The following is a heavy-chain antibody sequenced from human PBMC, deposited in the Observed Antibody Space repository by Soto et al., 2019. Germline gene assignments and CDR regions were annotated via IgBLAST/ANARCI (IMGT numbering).Heavy chain of an antibody. J-gene: IGHJ4*02. CDR3: ARPYSSWGYFDY. V-gene: IGHV4-39*01. Sequence: SETLSLTCTVSGGSISSSSYYWGWIRQPPGKGLEWIGSIYYSGSTYYNPSLKSRVTISVDTSKNQFSLKLSSVTAADTAVYYCARPYSSWGYFDYWGQGTLVTVSS. CDR2: IYYSGST. CDR1: GGSISSSSYY. D-gene: IGHD6-13*01.